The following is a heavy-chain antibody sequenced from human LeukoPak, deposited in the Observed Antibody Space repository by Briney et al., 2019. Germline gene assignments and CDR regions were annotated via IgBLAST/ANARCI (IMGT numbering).Heavy chain of an antibody. CDR1: GGSISSGGYS. Sequence: PSETLSLTCAVSGGSISSGGYSWSWIRQPPGKGLEWIGYIYHSGSTYYNPSLKSRVTISVDRSKNQFSLKLSSVTAADTAVYYCTRVHDFWTGGFDPWGQGTLVTVSS. V-gene: IGHV4-30-2*01. CDR2: IYHSGST. CDR3: TRVHDFWTGGFDP. D-gene: IGHD3/OR15-3a*01. J-gene: IGHJ5*02.